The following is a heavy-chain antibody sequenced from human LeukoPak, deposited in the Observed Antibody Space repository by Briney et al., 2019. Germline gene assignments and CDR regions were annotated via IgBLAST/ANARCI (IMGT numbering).Heavy chain of an antibody. V-gene: IGHV4-59*01. CDR2: ISYSGST. Sequence: PSETLSLTCTVSGGSISTYYWSWIRQPPGKGLEWIGYISYSGSTNYNPSLKSRVTISAETSKNQVSLKLTSVTAADTAVYYCARHRYGDYRSDYFDYWGQGTLVTVSS. D-gene: IGHD4-17*01. J-gene: IGHJ4*02. CDR1: GGSISTYY. CDR3: ARHRYGDYRSDYFDY.